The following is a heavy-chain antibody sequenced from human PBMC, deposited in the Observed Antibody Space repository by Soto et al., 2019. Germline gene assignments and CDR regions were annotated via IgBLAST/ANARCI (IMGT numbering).Heavy chain of an antibody. Sequence: ASVKVSCKASGYTFTGYYMHWVRQAPGQGLEWMGWINAGNGNTKYSQKFQGRVTITRDTSASTAYMELSSMRSEDTAVYYCARVSGYYFLVYWGQGTLVTVSS. D-gene: IGHD5-12*01. CDR3: ARVSGYYFLVY. J-gene: IGHJ4*02. CDR1: GYTFTGYY. V-gene: IGHV1-3*01. CDR2: INAGNGNT.